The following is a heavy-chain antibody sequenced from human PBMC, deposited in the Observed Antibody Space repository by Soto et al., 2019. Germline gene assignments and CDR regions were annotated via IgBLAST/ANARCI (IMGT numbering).Heavy chain of an antibody. CDR2: INPNGGST. J-gene: IGHJ3*01. D-gene: IGHD4-4*01. Sequence: QVQLVQSGAEVKKPGASVRVACKASGYTFTNYYIDWVRQAPGQGLEWMGIINPNGGSTTYVQKFQGRVTITRDTSTSTVYMELSSLRFEDTAVYYCARAARTTVTNRLNGVFDVWGHGTMVTVSS. V-gene: IGHV1-46*03. CDR1: GYTFTNYY. CDR3: ARAARTTVTNRLNGVFDV.